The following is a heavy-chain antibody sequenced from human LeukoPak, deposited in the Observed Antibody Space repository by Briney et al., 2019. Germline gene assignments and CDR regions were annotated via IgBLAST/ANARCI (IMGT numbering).Heavy chain of an antibody. CDR2: ISGSGGST. CDR1: GCTFSSYA. V-gene: IGHV3-23*01. J-gene: IGHJ4*02. CDR3: AKDSTSGALYVGATYDY. D-gene: IGHD1-26*01. Sequence: GGSLRLSCAASGCTFSSYAMSWVRQAPGKGLEWVSAISGSGGSTYYADSVKGRFTISRDNSKNTLYLQMNSLRAEDTAVYYCAKDSTSGALYVGATYDYWGQGTLVTVSS.